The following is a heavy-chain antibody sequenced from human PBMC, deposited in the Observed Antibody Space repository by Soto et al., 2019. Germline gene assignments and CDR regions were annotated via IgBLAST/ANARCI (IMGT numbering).Heavy chain of an antibody. Sequence: SVKVSFKASRFTSASSAVQWVRQARGQRHEWIGWIVVGSGNTNYAQKFQERDNINRDMSTSTAYMELSSLRSEDTAVYYCAADPCAGNLWFGESIYYYYGMDVWGQGTTVTVSS. CDR3: AADPCAGNLWFGESIYYYYGMDV. CDR1: RFTSASSA. V-gene: IGHV1-58*01. J-gene: IGHJ6*02. D-gene: IGHD3-10*01. CDR2: IVVGSGNT.